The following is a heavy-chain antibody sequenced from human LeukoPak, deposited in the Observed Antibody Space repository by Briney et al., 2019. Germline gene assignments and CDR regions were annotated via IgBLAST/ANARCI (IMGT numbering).Heavy chain of an antibody. CDR1: GGSISSYY. Sequence: SETLSLTCTVSGGSISSYYWSWIRQPPGKGLEWIGYIYYSGSTNYNPSLKGRVTISVDTSKNQFSLKLSSVTAADTAVYYCARASLITIFGVVIIEYFDYWGQGTLVTVSS. CDR3: ARASLITIFGVVIIEYFDY. D-gene: IGHD3-3*01. J-gene: IGHJ4*02. CDR2: IYYSGST. V-gene: IGHV4-59*01.